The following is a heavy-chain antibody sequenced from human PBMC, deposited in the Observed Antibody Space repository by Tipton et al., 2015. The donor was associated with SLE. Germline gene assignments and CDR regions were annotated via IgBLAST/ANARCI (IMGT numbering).Heavy chain of an antibody. CDR1: GFTFSSYS. D-gene: IGHD2-2*01. CDR2: IRSSSSTI. J-gene: IGHJ4*02. CDR3: ASLVVVPAATGDY. Sequence: SLRLSCAASGFTFSSYSMNWVRQAPGKGLEWVSYIRSSSSTIYYADSVKGRFTISRDNAKNSLYLQMNSLRAEDTAVYYCASLVVVPAATGDYWGQGTLVTVSS. V-gene: IGHV3-48*01.